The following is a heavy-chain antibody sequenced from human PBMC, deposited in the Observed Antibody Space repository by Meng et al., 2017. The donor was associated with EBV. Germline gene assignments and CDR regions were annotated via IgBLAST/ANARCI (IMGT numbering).Heavy chain of an antibody. V-gene: IGHV1-69*01. D-gene: IGHD3-22*01. Sequence: QVQLVQSGAEVKKPGSSVKVSCNAAGGTFSGYAISWVRQAPGQGLEWMGGIIPIFGTANYAQKFQGRVTITADESTSTAYMELSSLRSEDTAVYYCAREWPNYYDSSGYFLWGQGTLVTVSS. CDR3: AREWPNYYDSSGYFL. CDR1: GGTFSGYA. J-gene: IGHJ4*02. CDR2: IIPIFGTA.